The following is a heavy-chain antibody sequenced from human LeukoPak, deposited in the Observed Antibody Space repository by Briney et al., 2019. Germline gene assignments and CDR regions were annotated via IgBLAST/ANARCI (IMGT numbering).Heavy chain of an antibody. CDR1: GFTFSSYS. J-gene: IGHJ4*02. Sequence: GGSLRLSCAASGFTFSSYSMNWVRQAPGKGLEWITYITSSSSSMYYADSVKGRFTISRDNAKNSLYLQMNSLRAEDTAVYYCARVSGSYGDSAYWGQGTLVTVSS. CDR2: ITSSSSSM. CDR3: ARVSGSYGDSAY. D-gene: IGHD1-26*01. V-gene: IGHV3-48*04.